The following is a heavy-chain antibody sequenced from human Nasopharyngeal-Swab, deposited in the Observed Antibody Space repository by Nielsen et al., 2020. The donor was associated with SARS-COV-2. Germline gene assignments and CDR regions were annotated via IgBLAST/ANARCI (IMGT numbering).Heavy chain of an antibody. J-gene: IGHJ3*02. V-gene: IGHV1-69*13. D-gene: IGHD3-22*01. CDR2: IIPIFGTA. CDR3: ARGGWATMIVVVITGAFDI. CDR1: GGTFSSYA. Sequence: SVKVSCKASGGTFSSYAISWVRQAPAQGLEWMGGIIPIFGTANYAQKFQGRVTITADESTSTAYMELSSLRSEDTAVYYCARGGWATMIVVVITGAFDIWGQGTMVTVSS.